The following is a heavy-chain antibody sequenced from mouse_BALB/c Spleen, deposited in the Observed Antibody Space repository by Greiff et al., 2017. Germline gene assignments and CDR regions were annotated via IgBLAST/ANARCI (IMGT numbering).Heavy chain of an antibody. V-gene: IGHV3-2*02. CDR1: GYSITSDYA. D-gene: IGHD2-3*01. CDR3: ARGGIYDGCYRYAMDY. J-gene: IGHJ4*01. CDR2: ISYSGST. Sequence: VQLKESGPGLVKPSQSLSLTCTVTGYSITSDYAWNWIRQFPGNKLEWMGYISYSGSTSYNPSLKSRISITRDTSKNQFFLQLNSVTTEDTATYYCARGGIYDGCYRYAMDYWGQGTSVTVSS.